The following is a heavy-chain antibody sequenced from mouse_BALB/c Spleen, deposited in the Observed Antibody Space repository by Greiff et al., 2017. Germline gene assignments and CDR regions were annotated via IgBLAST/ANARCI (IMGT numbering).Heavy chain of an antibody. CDR3: TRSRITTVGGFDY. D-gene: IGHD1-1*01. V-gene: IGHV1-5*01. J-gene: IGHJ2*01. Sequence: EVQLQQSGTVLARPGASVKMSCKASGYSFTSYWMHWVKQRPGQGLEWIGAIYPGNSDTSYNQKFKGKAKLTAVTSASTAYMELSSLTNEDSAVYYCTRSRITTVGGFDYWGQGTTLTVSS. CDR1: GYSFTSYW. CDR2: IYPGNSDT.